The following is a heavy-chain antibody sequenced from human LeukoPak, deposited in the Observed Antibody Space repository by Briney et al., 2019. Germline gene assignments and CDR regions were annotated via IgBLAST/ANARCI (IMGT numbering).Heavy chain of an antibody. Sequence: GGSLRLSCAASGFTFSSYSMNWVRQAPGKGLEWVSSISSSSSYIYYADSVKGRFTISRDNAKNPLYLQMNSLRAEDTAVYYCARDRYGDYEGYFDYWGQGTLVTVSS. J-gene: IGHJ4*02. V-gene: IGHV3-21*01. CDR3: ARDRYGDYEGYFDY. D-gene: IGHD4-17*01. CDR1: GFTFSSYS. CDR2: ISSSSSYI.